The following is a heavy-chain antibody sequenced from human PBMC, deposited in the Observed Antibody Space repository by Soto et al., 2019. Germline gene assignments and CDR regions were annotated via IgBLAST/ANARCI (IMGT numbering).Heavy chain of an antibody. CDR2: ISSSGTYT. V-gene: IGHV3-21*01. D-gene: IGHD3-9*01. Sequence: GGSLRLSCAASGFTFNTYSMNWVRQAPGKGLEWVSSISSSGTYTYYSDSLKGRITISRDNANNSLYLQMNSLTAEDTAIYFCARGGRPSRYDFYYYGMDVWGQGTKVTVSS. CDR3: ARGGRPSRYDFYYYGMDV. J-gene: IGHJ6*02. CDR1: GFTFNTYS.